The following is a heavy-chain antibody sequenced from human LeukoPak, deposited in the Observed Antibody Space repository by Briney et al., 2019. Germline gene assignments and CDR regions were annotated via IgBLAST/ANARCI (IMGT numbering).Heavy chain of an antibody. J-gene: IGHJ5*02. V-gene: IGHV3-43*02. CDR3: AKWDSSGYYDHYNWFDL. CDR2: ISGDGGST. D-gene: IGHD3-22*01. CDR1: GFTFDDYA. Sequence: PGGSLRLSCAASGFTFDDYAMHWVRQAPGKGLEWVSLISGDGGSTYYADSVKGRFTISRDNSKNSLYLQMNSLRTEDTALYYCAKWDSSGYYDHYNWFDLWGQGTLVTVSS.